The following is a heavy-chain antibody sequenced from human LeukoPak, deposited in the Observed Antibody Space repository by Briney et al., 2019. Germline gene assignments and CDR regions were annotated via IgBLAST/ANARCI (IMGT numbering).Heavy chain of an antibody. J-gene: IGHJ2*01. D-gene: IGHD2-8*01. CDR3: ARMVRYWYFDL. Sequence: GGSLRLSCAASGFTFDDYAMHWVRQAPGKGLEWVSGISWNSGSIGYADSVKGRFTISRDNAKNSLYLQMNSLRAEDMALYYCARMVRYWYFDLWGRGTLVIVSS. CDR2: ISWNSGSI. V-gene: IGHV3-9*03. CDR1: GFTFDDYA.